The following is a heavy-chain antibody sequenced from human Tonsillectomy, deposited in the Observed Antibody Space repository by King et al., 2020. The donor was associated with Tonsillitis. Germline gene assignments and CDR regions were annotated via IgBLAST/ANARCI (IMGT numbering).Heavy chain of an antibody. J-gene: IGHJ3*02. D-gene: IGHD1-1*01. Sequence: QLQESGPGLVKPSETLSLTCTVSGGSISSSSYYWGWVRQPPGKGLEWIGSVYSSGSTYYNPSLKSRATISVDTSKNQFSLEMTSVTAADTAVYYCAGPPAWNAGFDMWGQGTLVTVSS. CDR3: AGPPAWNAGFDM. CDR1: GGSISSSSYY. CDR2: VYSSGST. V-gene: IGHV4-39*01.